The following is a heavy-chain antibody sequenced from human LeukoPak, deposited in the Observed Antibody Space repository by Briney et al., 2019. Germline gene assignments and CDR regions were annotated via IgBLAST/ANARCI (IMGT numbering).Heavy chain of an antibody. CDR3: ARVNSGTYFRFDY. V-gene: IGHV4-39*07. CDR2: IYHSGST. Sequence: SETLSLTCTVSGGSISSSSYYWGWIRQPPGKGLEWIGSIYHSGSTNYNPSLKSRVTISVDTSKNQFSLKLSSVTAADTAVYYYARVNSGTYFRFDYWGQGTLVTVSS. J-gene: IGHJ4*02. CDR1: GGSISSSSYY. D-gene: IGHD1-26*01.